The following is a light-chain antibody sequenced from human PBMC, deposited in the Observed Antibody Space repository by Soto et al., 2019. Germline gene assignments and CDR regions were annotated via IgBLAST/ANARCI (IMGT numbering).Light chain of an antibody. V-gene: IGKV1-9*01. Sequence: DIQLTQSPSFLSASVGDRVTITCRASQDVSRYLAWYQQKPGKAPNLLIYAASTLRSGVPSRFSGSGSETEFTLTISSXQPEXXXXXXXXQLNSYVFAFGPGTKVDIK. J-gene: IGKJ3*01. CDR1: QDVSRY. CDR2: AAS. CDR3: XQLNSYVFA.